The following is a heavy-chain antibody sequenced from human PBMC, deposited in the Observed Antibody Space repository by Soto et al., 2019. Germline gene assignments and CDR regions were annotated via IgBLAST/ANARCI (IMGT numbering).Heavy chain of an antibody. CDR3: ARRSSGWF. D-gene: IGHD6-19*01. Sequence: TLSLTCTVSGGSISSSSYYWGWIRQPPGKGLEWIGSIYYSGSTYYNPSLKSRVTISVDTSKNQFSLKLSSVTAADTAVYYCARRSSGWFWGQGTLVTVSS. CDR1: GGSISSSSYY. CDR2: IYYSGST. V-gene: IGHV4-39*01. J-gene: IGHJ4*02.